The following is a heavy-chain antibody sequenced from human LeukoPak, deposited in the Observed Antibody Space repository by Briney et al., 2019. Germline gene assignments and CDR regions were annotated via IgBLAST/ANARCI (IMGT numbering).Heavy chain of an antibody. CDR1: GYTFTGYY. Sequence: ASVKVSCKASGYTFTGYYMHWVRQAPGQGLEWMGWMNPNNGNTGYAQRFQGRVTLTRDTSVSTAHMELSSLRSEDTAVYFCARGFLGYDSSDYAFSYYWGQGTLVTVSS. CDR2: MNPNNGNT. CDR3: ARGFLGYDSSDYAFSYY. D-gene: IGHD3-22*01. V-gene: IGHV1-8*02. J-gene: IGHJ4*02.